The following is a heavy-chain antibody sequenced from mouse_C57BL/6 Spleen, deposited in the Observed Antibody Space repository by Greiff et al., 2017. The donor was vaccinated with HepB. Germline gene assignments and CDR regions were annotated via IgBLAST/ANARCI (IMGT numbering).Heavy chain of an antibody. D-gene: IGHD2-2*01. CDR1: GFTFSSYT. CDR3: ARHNGYKYYFDY. Sequence: DVKLVESGGGLVKPGGSLKLSCAASGFTFSSYTMSWVRQTPEKTLEWVATISGGGGNTYYPDSVKGRFTISRDNAKNTLYLQMSSLRSEDTALYYCARHNGYKYYFDYWGQGTTLTVSS. J-gene: IGHJ2*01. V-gene: IGHV5-9*01. CDR2: ISGGGGNT.